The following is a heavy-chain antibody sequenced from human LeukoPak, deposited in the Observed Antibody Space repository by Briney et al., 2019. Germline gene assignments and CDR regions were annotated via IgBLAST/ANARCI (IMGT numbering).Heavy chain of an antibody. CDR2: ISGSGGGT. Sequence: GGSLRLSCAASGFTFSSYAMSWVRQAPGKGLEWVSAISGSGGGTYYADSVKGRFTISRDNSKNTLYLQMNSLRAEDTAVYYCWIAAAGTTFDYWGQGTLVTVSS. CDR3: WIAAAGTTFDY. J-gene: IGHJ4*02. D-gene: IGHD6-13*01. CDR1: GFTFSSYA. V-gene: IGHV3-23*01.